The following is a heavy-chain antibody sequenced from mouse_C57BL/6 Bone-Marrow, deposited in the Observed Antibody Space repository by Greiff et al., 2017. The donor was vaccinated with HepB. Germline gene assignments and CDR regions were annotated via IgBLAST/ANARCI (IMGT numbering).Heavy chain of an antibody. CDR2: IDPDTGGT. D-gene: IGHD2-3*01. CDR1: GYTFTDYE. CDR3: TRSDDGYYRYWFAY. V-gene: IGHV1-15*01. Sequence: LVESGAELVRPGASVTLSCKASGYTFTDYEMHWVKQTPVHGLEWIGAIDPDTGGTAYHQKFKGKAILTADKSSSTAYMELRSLTSEDSAVYYCTRSDDGYYRYWFAYWGQGTRVTVSA. J-gene: IGHJ3*01.